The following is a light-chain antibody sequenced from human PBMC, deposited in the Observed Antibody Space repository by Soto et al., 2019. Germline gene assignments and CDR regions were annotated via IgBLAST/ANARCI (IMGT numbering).Light chain of an antibody. Sequence: DSQMTQSPSTLSASVGDRVTITCRASQSISSWLAWYQQKPGKAPKLLIYKASSLESGVPSRFSGSGSGTEFTLTISSLQPDDFATYYCQQYSSYPWTFGQGTKV. CDR2: KAS. CDR3: QQYSSYPWT. J-gene: IGKJ1*01. V-gene: IGKV1-5*03. CDR1: QSISSW.